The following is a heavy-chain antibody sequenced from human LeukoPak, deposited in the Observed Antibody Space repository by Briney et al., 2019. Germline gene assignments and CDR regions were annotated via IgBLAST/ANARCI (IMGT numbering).Heavy chain of an antibody. J-gene: IGHJ4*02. CDR2: IGGSNGIT. V-gene: IGHV3-23*01. D-gene: IGHD5-12*01. Sequence: GGSLRLSCAASGFTFNSYAMSWVRQAPGKGLEWVSVIGGSNGITFYVGSVKGRFAISRDNSKDTLYLQMNSLRAEDTAVYYCARNENSGWGYFDYWGQGTLVTVSS. CDR1: GFTFNSYA. CDR3: ARNENSGWGYFDY.